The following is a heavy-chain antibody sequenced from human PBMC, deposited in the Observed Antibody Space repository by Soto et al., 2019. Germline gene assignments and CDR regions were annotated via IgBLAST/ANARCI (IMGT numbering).Heavy chain of an antibody. CDR1: GYTFSSYW. D-gene: IGHD2-21*02. CDR2: IKQDGSEK. Sequence: PGVSLRLSYAASGYTFSSYWMSWVRQAPGKGLEWVANIKQDGSEKYYVDSVKGRFTISRDNAKNSLYLQMNSPRAEDTAVYYCTTDAPCGGGDCYDAFDIWGQGTMVTVSS. V-gene: IGHV3-7*05. J-gene: IGHJ3*02. CDR3: TTDAPCGGGDCYDAFDI.